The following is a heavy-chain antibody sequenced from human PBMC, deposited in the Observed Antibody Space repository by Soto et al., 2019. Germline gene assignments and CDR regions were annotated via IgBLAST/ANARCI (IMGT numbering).Heavy chain of an antibody. J-gene: IGHJ4*02. Sequence: RPSVKVSCKASGGTFSSYAISWVRQAPGQGLEWMGGIIPIFGTANYAQKFQGRVTITADKSTSTAYMELSSLRSEDTAVYYCARDFGFYYDSSGYYYYWGQGTLVTVSS. V-gene: IGHV1-69*06. CDR3: ARDFGFYYDSSGYYYY. CDR2: IIPIFGTA. CDR1: GGTFSSYA. D-gene: IGHD3-22*01.